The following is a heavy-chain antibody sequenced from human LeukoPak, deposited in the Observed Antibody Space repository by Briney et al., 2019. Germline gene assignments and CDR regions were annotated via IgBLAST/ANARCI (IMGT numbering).Heavy chain of an antibody. V-gene: IGHV4-39*01. CDR3: ARRTSGNSSDY. CDR2: IYYNGRT. J-gene: IGHJ4*02. Sequence: PSETLSLTCTVSGGSISSGSYFWGWIRQPPGKGLEWIATIYYNGRTYYNPSLESRVTVSMDTSKNQFSLRLNAATAADTAIYYCARRTSGNSSDYWGQGTLVTVSS. CDR1: GGSISSGSYF. D-gene: IGHD4-23*01.